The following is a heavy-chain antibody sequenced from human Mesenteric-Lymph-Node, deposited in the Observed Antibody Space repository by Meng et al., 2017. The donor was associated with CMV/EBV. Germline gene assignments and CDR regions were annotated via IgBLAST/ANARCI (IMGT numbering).Heavy chain of an antibody. J-gene: IGHJ4*02. D-gene: IGHD6-19*01. Sequence: SGFPFGGFGMHWVRQAPGRGLEWVAFISYDGINKNYADSVKGRFTISRDDSKNTVYLQVSSPRVEDTAVYFCARDSGWLTIKYYFDSWGQGALVTVSS. CDR2: ISYDGINK. V-gene: IGHV3-30*03. CDR3: ARDSGWLTIKYYFDS. CDR1: GFPFGGFG.